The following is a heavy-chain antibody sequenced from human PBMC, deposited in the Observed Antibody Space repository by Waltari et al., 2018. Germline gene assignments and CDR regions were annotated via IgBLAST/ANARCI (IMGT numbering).Heavy chain of an antibody. V-gene: IGHV4-38-2*02. Sequence: QMQESGPGLVKPSETLSLMCSVSDFSIRSGIYWGWLRQSPGKGLEWIGSISDSGTTSYNPSLQSRVTISIDTSKNQFSLKLGSVTAADTAVFYCAREAGSGIDWYHDYWGQGILVTVSS. CDR2: ISDSGTT. CDR3: AREAGSGIDWYHDY. D-gene: IGHD3-9*01. CDR1: DFSIRSGIY. J-gene: IGHJ4*02.